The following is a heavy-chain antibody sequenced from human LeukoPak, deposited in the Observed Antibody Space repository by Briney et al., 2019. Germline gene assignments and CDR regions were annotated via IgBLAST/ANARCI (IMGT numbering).Heavy chain of an antibody. V-gene: IGHV1-24*01. CDR1: GYTLTELS. D-gene: IGHD3-22*01. J-gene: IGHJ4*02. CDR3: ATDPSDSSGYVSGY. CDR2: FDPEDGET. Sequence: ASVKVSCKVSGYTLTELSMHWVRQAPGKGLEWMGGFDPEDGETIYAQKFQGRVTMTEDTSTDTAYMELSSLRSEDTAVYYCATDPSDSSGYVSGYWGRGTLVTVSS.